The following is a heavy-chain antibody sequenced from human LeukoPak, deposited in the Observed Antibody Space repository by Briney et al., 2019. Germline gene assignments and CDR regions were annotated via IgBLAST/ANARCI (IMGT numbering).Heavy chain of an antibody. D-gene: IGHD3-16*02. V-gene: IGHV3-9*01. CDR3: ARGGPLSYYMDV. CDR2: ISWNSGSL. CDR1: GFTFDDYA. Sequence: PGRSLRLSCAASGFTFDDYAMHWVRQVPGKGLEWVSGISWNSGSLGYADSVKGRFTISRDNAEDSLYLRMNSLRAEDTAVYYCARGGPLSYYMDVWGKGTTVTISS. J-gene: IGHJ6*03.